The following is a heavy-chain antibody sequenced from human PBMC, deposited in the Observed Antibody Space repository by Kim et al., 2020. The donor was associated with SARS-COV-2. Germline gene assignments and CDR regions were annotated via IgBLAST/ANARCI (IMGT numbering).Heavy chain of an antibody. Sequence: ISYADSVKGRFTISRDNAKNSAYLQMSSLRAEDTGIYYCARDTYGGEDFDYWGQGTLVTVSS. D-gene: IGHD3-10*01. V-gene: IGHV3-48*03. J-gene: IGHJ4*02. CDR2: I. CDR3: ARDTYGGEDFDY.